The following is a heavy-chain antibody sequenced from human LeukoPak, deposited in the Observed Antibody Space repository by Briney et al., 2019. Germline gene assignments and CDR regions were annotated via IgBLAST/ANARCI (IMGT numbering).Heavy chain of an antibody. D-gene: IGHD4-17*01. CDR1: GFTFSSYR. Sequence: GGSLRLSCAASGFTFSSYRMNWVRQAPGKGLEWVSSISTSSSYIYYADSVKGRFTISRDNAKNSLYLQMNSLRAEDTAVYYCARDLYSVTTAVWDYWGQGTLVTVSS. CDR2: ISTSSSYI. V-gene: IGHV3-21*01. J-gene: IGHJ4*02. CDR3: ARDLYSVTTAVWDY.